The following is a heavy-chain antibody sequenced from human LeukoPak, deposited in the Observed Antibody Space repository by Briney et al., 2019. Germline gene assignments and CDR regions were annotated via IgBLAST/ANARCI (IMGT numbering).Heavy chain of an antibody. D-gene: IGHD2-15*01. CDR1: GFTFSSYG. Sequence: GGSLRLSCAASGFTFSSYGMHWVRQAPGKGLEWVSVISHDGSNQYYADSVKGRFTISRDNSKSTLYLQMNSLRAEDTAVYYCAKDRRAYCSGGSCYYNFDYWGQGTLVTVSS. CDR2: ISHDGSNQ. J-gene: IGHJ4*02. CDR3: AKDRRAYCSGGSCYYNFDY. V-gene: IGHV3-30*18.